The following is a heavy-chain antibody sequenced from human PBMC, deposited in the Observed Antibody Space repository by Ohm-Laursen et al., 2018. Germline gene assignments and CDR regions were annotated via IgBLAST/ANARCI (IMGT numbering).Heavy chain of an antibody. CDR1: GGSISSSSYY. Sequence: GTLSLTCTVSGGSISSSSYYWGWIRQPPGKGLEWIGSIYYSGSTYYNPSLKSRVTISVDTSKNQFSLKLSSVTAADTAVYYCATGYSSGRDFDCWGQGTLVTVSS. D-gene: IGHD6-19*01. V-gene: IGHV4-39*01. J-gene: IGHJ4*02. CDR3: ATGYSSGRDFDC. CDR2: IYYSGST.